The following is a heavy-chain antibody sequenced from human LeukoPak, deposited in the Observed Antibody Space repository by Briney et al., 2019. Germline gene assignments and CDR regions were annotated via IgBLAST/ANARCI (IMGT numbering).Heavy chain of an antibody. D-gene: IGHD2-15*01. CDR1: GGSFSGYY. CDR2: INHSGST. J-gene: IGHJ5*02. V-gene: IGHV4-34*01. Sequence: SETLSLTCAVYGGSFSGYYWSGIRQPPGKGLEWIGEINHSGSTNYNPSLKSRVTISVDTSKNQFSLKLSFVTAADTAVYYCAAGIGYCSGGSCYWFDPWGQGTLVTVSS. CDR3: AAGIGYCSGGSCYWFDP.